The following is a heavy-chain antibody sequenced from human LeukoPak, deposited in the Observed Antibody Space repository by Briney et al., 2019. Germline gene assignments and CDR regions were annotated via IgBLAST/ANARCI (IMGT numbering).Heavy chain of an antibody. CDR2: ISRSSSYI. Sequence: GGSLRLSCAASGFTFSSYSMNWVRQAPGRGLEWVSSISRSSSYIYYADSVKGRFTISRDNAKNSLYLQMNSQRAEDTAVYYCAKGDKAMVTPVDYWGQGTLVTVSS. CDR1: GFTFSSYS. J-gene: IGHJ4*02. V-gene: IGHV3-21*01. D-gene: IGHD5-18*01. CDR3: AKGDKAMVTPVDY.